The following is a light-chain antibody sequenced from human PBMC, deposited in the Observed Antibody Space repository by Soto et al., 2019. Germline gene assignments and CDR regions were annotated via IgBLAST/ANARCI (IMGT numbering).Light chain of an antibody. CDR1: SSDVGSYNR. V-gene: IGLV2-18*02. CDR3: SSYTSSSTYV. Sequence: SVLTQPPSVSGSPGQSVTISCTGTSSDVGSYNRVSWYQQPPGTAPKLLIYEVSNRPPGVPDRFSGSKSGNTASLTISGLQAEDEADYYCSSYTSSSTYVFGSGTKVTV. J-gene: IGLJ1*01. CDR2: EVS.